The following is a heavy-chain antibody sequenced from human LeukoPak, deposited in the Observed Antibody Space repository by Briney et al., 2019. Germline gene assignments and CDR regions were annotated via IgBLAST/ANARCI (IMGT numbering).Heavy chain of an antibody. CDR1: GFTFSTSG. CDR2: TSSSGTTI. V-gene: IGHV3-48*01. D-gene: IGHD1-26*01. J-gene: IGHJ4*02. Sequence: AVSPRLSCAASGFTFSTSGMIWDRQAQGKGLEWVSYTSSSGTTISYAQSVKGRFTITRDNAQNSLTLHMNTLRADDTAVYYCAKDGGTHFDHWGQGTLVTVSS. CDR3: AKDGGTHFDH.